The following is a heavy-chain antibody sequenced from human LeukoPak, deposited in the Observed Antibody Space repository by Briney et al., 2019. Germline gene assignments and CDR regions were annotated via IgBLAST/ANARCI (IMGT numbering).Heavy chain of an antibody. CDR3: ARGEARSHFDY. Sequence: ASVKVSCKASGYTFNSYSVSWVRQAPGQGLEWMGWISTYNGNTNYSQKLQGRVTMTTDTSTSTAYMELRSLRSDDTAVYYCARGEARSHFDYWGQGTLVTVSS. J-gene: IGHJ4*02. CDR1: GYTFNSYS. V-gene: IGHV1-18*01. CDR2: ISTYNGNT. D-gene: IGHD1-26*01.